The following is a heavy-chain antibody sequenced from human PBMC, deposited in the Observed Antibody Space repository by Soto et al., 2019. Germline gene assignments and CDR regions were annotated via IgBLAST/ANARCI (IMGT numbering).Heavy chain of an antibody. CDR1: GFPFSSSW. CDR2: IKSDGSST. D-gene: IGHD3-10*01. Sequence: EVQLVESGGGLVQPGGSLRLSCAASGFPFSSSWMHWVRQAPGKGLVWVSRIKSDGSSTSYVDSVKGRFTISRDNAKNTLYLQMNSLRAEDTAVYYCARDPYGGRPDIWGQGTMVTVSS. V-gene: IGHV3-74*01. CDR3: ARDPYGGRPDI. J-gene: IGHJ3*02.